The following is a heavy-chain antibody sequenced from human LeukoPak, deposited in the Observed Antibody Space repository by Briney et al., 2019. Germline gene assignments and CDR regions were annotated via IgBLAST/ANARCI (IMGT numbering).Heavy chain of an antibody. CDR2: IFSGGST. J-gene: IGHJ3*02. D-gene: IGHD3-22*01. Sequence: SETLSLTCTVSGGSISSSSYYWGWIRQPPGKGLEWIVSIFSGGSTYYNPSLRSRVTISLDTSRNHFSLKLSSVPAADTAVYFCARGPYSYDSSGAFDIWGQGEMVTVSS. CDR1: GGSISSSSYY. V-gene: IGHV4-39*02. CDR3: ARGPYSYDSSGAFDI.